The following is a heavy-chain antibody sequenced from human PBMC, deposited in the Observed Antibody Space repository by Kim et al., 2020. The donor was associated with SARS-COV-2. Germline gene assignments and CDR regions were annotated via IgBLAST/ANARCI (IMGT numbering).Heavy chain of an antibody. J-gene: IGHJ6*02. CDR2: IYHSGST. CDR1: GGSISSSNW. V-gene: IGHV4-4*02. D-gene: IGHD3-10*01. Sequence: SETLSLTCAVSGGSISSSNWWSWVRQPPGKGLEWIGEIYHSGSTNYNPSLKSRVTISVDKSKNQFSLKLSSVTAADTAVYYCARAPYYYGSGSYFLMGYYYGMDVWGQGTTVTVSS. CDR3: ARAPYYYGSGSYFLMGYYYGMDV.